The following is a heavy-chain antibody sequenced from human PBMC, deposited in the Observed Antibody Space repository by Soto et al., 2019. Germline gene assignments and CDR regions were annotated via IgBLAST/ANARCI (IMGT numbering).Heavy chain of an antibody. Sequence: EVQLLESGGGLEQPGGSLRLSCVASGFSFQYYAMSWVRQAPGKGLEWVSAINGDGTKTFYRDSVKGRFTISRDNSMSTMYLQMNSLRAEDTALYFCAKDRLGGGFRSSPSPEEAFDVWGQGSMVTVSS. V-gene: IGHV3-23*01. CDR1: GFSFQYYA. J-gene: IGHJ3*01. D-gene: IGHD6-13*01. CDR2: INGDGTKT. CDR3: AKDRLGGGFRSSPSPEEAFDV.